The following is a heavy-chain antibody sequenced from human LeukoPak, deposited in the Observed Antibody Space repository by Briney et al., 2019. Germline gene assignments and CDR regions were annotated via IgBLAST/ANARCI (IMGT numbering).Heavy chain of an antibody. J-gene: IGHJ4*02. CDR3: ARLIVGAIDY. D-gene: IGHD1-26*01. V-gene: IGHV3-7*01. CDR1: GFTFSSYW. CDR2: IKQDGSEK. Sequence: PGGSLRLSCATSGFTFSSYWMGWVRQAPGKGLEWAANIKQDGSEKYYVDSVKGRFTISRDNAKNSLYLQMNSLRAEDTAVYYCARLIVGAIDYWGQGTLVTVSS.